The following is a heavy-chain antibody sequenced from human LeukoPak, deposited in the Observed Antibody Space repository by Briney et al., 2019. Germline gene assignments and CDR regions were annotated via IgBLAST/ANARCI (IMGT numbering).Heavy chain of an antibody. CDR1: GFTSSSYA. V-gene: IGHV3-30-3*01. CDR3: AREQHIVLRYFDWLSYAFDI. CDR2: ISYDGSNK. J-gene: IGHJ3*02. Sequence: GGSLRLSCAASGFTSSSYAMHWVRQAPGKGLEWVAVISYDGSNKYYADSVKGRFTISRDNSKNTLYLQMNSLRAEDTAVYYCAREQHIVLRYFDWLSYAFDIWGQGTMVTVSS. D-gene: IGHD3-9*01.